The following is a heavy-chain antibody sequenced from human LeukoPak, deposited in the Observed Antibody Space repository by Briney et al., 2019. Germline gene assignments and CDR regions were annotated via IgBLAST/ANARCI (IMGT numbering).Heavy chain of an antibody. CDR3: ASTRYFSGGSCSEGVDY. CDR1: GFTFSSYS. D-gene: IGHD2-15*01. J-gene: IGHJ4*02. V-gene: IGHV3-48*01. CDR2: ISSSSSTI. Sequence: GGSLRLSCAASGFTFSSYSMNWVRQAPGKGLEWVSYISSSSSTIYYADSVKGRFTISRDNAKNSLYLQMNSLRAEDTAVYYCASTRYFSGGSCSEGVDYWGQGTLVTVSS.